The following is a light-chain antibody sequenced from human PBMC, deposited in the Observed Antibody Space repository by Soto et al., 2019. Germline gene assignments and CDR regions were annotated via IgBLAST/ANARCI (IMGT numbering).Light chain of an antibody. V-gene: IGKV1-5*03. CDR3: QHYNSYSEA. CDR2: KAS. J-gene: IGKJ1*01. CDR1: QTISSW. Sequence: DIQMTQSPATLSGSVGDRVTITCRASQTISSWLAWYKQKPGKAPKLLIYKASTLKSGVPSRFRGSGSGTEFTLTISSLKPYDFETYYCQHYNSYSEAFGQGTKVDI.